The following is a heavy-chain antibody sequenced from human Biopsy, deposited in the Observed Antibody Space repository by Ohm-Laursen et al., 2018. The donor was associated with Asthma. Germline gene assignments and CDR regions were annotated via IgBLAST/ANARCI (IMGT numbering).Heavy chain of an antibody. J-gene: IGHJ3*02. V-gene: IGHV3-30*01. CDR1: GFSFSNFA. D-gene: IGHD1-1*01. Sequence: SLRLSCAAAGFSFSNFAIHWVRQAPGKGLEWVGVISKDASTQDYADSVKGRFTMARDNSKNTLDLQMNSLREEDTAVYYCVRDGTDDAFDIWGQGTVVSVSP. CDR3: VRDGTDDAFDI. CDR2: ISKDASTQ.